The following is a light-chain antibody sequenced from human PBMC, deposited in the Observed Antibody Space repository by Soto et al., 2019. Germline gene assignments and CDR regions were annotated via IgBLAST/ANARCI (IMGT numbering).Light chain of an antibody. J-gene: IGLJ2*01. CDR2: NVY. CDR1: SSDVGGYNF. Sequence: QSALTQPASVSGSPGQSITISCTGTSSDVGGYNFVSWYQQHPGKAPKLMLYNVYDRPSGISHRFSGSRSGNTASLPISGLDDEDEDHYYCNSYRSSSALVFGGGTKVTVL. CDR3: NSYRSSSALV. V-gene: IGLV2-14*03.